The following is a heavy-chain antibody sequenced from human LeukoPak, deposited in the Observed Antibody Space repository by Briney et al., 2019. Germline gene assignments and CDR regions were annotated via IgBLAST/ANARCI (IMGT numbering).Heavy chain of an antibody. CDR2: INHSGST. CDR1: GGSFSGYY. Sequence: SETLSLTCAVYGGSFSGYYWSWIRQPPGKGLEWIAEINHSGSTNYNPSLKSRAPISVDTSKHQFSLKMSSVTDADTAVYYCARQYCSSTSCRGGAFDIWGQGTMVTVSS. V-gene: IGHV4-34*01. CDR3: ARQYCSSTSCRGGAFDI. D-gene: IGHD2-2*01. J-gene: IGHJ3*02.